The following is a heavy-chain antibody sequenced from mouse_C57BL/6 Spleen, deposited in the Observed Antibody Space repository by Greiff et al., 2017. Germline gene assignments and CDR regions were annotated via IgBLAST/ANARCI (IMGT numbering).Heavy chain of an antibody. Sequence: EVKLVESGGGLVQSGRSLRLSCATSGFTFSDFYMEWVRQAPGKGLEWIAASRNKADDYTTEYSASVKGRFIVSRDTSQSILYLQMNALRAEDTASYYCARGTYGAMDYWGQGTSVTVSS. CDR2: SRNKADDYTT. J-gene: IGHJ4*01. D-gene: IGHD2-10*02. CDR1: GFTFSDFY. V-gene: IGHV7-1*01. CDR3: ARGTYGAMDY.